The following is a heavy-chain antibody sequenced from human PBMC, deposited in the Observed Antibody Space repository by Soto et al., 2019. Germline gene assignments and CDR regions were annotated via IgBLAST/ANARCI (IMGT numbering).Heavy chain of an antibody. D-gene: IGHD3-22*01. CDR2: INHSGST. Sequence: QGQLQQWGAGLLKPSESLSLTCAVYGGAFSGYYWSWISQPPGKGLEWIGEINHSGSTNYNPSLKSRVTISVDTSKNQFSLKLSSVTAADTAVYYCARESYDSSGYYFDYWGQGTLVTVSS. J-gene: IGHJ4*02. V-gene: IGHV4-34*01. CDR1: GGAFSGYY. CDR3: ARESYDSSGYYFDY.